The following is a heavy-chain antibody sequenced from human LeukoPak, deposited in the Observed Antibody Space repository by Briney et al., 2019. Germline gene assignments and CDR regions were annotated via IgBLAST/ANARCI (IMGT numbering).Heavy chain of an antibody. CDR2: IYYSGST. D-gene: IGHD3-3*01. J-gene: IGHJ3*02. CDR1: GGSISSSSYY. V-gene: IGHV4-39*07. Sequence: SETLSLTCTASGGSISSSSYYWGWIRQPPEKGLEWIGSIYYSGSTYYNPSLKSRVTISVDTSKNQFSLKLSSVTAADTAVYYCARGEYYDFWSGYYGDAFDIWGQGTMVTVS. CDR3: ARGEYYDFWSGYYGDAFDI.